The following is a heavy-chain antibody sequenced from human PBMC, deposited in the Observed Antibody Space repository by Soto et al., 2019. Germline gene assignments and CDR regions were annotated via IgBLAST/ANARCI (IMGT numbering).Heavy chain of an antibody. V-gene: IGHV1-69*13. J-gene: IGHJ4*02. CDR1: GGTFSSYA. CDR2: IIPIFGTA. D-gene: IGHD2-21*02. Sequence: SVKVSCKASGGTFSSYAISWVRQAPGQGLEWMGGIIPIFGTANYAQKFQGRVTITADESTSTAYMELSSLRSEDTAVYYCARGAVVTATVYYFDYWGQGTLVTVSS. CDR3: ARGAVVTATVYYFDY.